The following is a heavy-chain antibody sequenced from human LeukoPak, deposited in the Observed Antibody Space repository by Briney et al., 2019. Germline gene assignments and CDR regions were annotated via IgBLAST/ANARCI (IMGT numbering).Heavy chain of an antibody. CDR2: ISWRTSSI. Sequence: GGSLRLSCAASGFIFDDNTVMQWVRQAPGKGLEWVSAISWRTSSIGYADSVKGRFTISGDNAKKSLYLQMNSLRAEDTALHYCAKGETGTGFFDYWGQGTLVTVSA. CDR3: AKGETGTGFFDY. D-gene: IGHD1/OR15-1a*01. V-gene: IGHV3-9*01. J-gene: IGHJ4*02. CDR1: GFIFDDNTV.